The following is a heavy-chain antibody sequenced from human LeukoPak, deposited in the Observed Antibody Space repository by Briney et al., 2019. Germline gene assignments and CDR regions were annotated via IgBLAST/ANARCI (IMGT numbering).Heavy chain of an antibody. V-gene: IGHV3-30*04. CDR2: ISNDGMRK. CDR1: GFTLSRSA. D-gene: IGHD6-19*01. Sequence: PGRSLRLSCAASGFTLSRSARHWVRQPPGKGLEWMAVISNDGMRKFHADSVKGRFTISRDNSKDTLYLQMNSLRAEDTAVYYCARVAVAGNLNNWFDPWGQGTLVTVSS. CDR3: ARVAVAGNLNNWFDP. J-gene: IGHJ5*02.